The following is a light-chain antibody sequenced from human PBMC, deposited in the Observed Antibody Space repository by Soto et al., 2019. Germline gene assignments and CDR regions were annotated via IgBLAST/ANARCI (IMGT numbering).Light chain of an antibody. J-gene: IGKJ1*01. CDR3: QQYKNWRT. V-gene: IGKV3-15*01. Sequence: EIVVAHSPSTLSLSPVERATLSCRASQSVNSNLAWYQQKPGQAPRLLIYDASTRATGVPARFSGSGSGTEFTLTISSLQSEDCAVYYCQQYKNWRTFGQGTKVDIK. CDR2: DAS. CDR1: QSVNSN.